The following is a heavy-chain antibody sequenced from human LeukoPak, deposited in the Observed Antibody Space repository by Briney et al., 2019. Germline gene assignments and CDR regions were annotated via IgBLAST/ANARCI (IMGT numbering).Heavy chain of an antibody. CDR1: GGSFSGYY. V-gene: IGHV4-34*01. CDR3: ARVPQGGGYCSGGSCYSDYYYYYMDV. CDR2: INHSGST. Sequence: SETLSLTCAVYGGSFSGYYWSWIRQPPGKGLEWIGEINHSGSTNYNPSLKSRVTISVDTSKNQFSLKLSSVTAADTAVYYCARVPQGGGYCSGGSCYSDYYYYYMDVWGKGTTVTISS. J-gene: IGHJ6*03. D-gene: IGHD2-15*01.